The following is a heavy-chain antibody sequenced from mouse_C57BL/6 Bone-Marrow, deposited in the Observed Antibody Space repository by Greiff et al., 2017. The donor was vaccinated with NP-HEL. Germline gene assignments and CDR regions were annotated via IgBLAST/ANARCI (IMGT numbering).Heavy chain of an antibody. CDR2: INPYNGDT. Sequence: EVKLQESGPELVKPGDSVKISCKASGYSFTGYFMNWVMQSHGKSLEWIGRINPYNGDTFYNQKFKGKATLTVDKSSSTAHMELRSLTSEDSAVYYCAREGYYSNYRYAMDYWGQGTSVTVSS. CDR1: GYSFTGYF. V-gene: IGHV1-20*01. J-gene: IGHJ4*01. D-gene: IGHD2-5*01. CDR3: AREGYYSNYRYAMDY.